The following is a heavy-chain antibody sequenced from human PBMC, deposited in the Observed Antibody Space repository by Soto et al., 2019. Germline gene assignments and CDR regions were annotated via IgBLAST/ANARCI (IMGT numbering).Heavy chain of an antibody. CDR2: IGTAGDT. V-gene: IGHV3-13*01. D-gene: IGHD2-21*02. J-gene: IGHJ3*02. Sequence: EVQLVESGGGLVQPGGSLRLSCAASGFTFSSYDMHWVRQATGKGLEWVSAIGTAGDTYYPGSVKGRFTISRENAKNSLYLQMNSLRVGDTAVYYCARRRSDWGAFDIWGQGTMVTVSS. CDR1: GFTFSSYD. CDR3: ARRRSDWGAFDI.